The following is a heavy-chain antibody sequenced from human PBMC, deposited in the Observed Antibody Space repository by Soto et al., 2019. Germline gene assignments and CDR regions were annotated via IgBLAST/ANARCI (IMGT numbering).Heavy chain of an antibody. D-gene: IGHD6-13*01. CDR3: AREGIAAALDY. J-gene: IGHJ4*02. CDR2: ISSSSSYI. Sequence: EVQLVESGGVLVKPGGSLRLSCAASGFTFSSYSMNWVRQAPGKGLEWVSSISSSSSYIYYADSVKGRFTISRDNAKNSLYLQVNSLRAEDTAVYYCAREGIAAALDYWGQRTLVTVSS. CDR1: GFTFSSYS. V-gene: IGHV3-21*01.